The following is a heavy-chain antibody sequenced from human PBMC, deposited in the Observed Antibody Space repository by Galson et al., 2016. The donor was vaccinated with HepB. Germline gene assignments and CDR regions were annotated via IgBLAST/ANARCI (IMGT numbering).Heavy chain of an antibody. Sequence: SLRLSCAASGFTLDHFAMHWVRQAPGKGLEWVSGISWSSGSMGYADSVKGRFTISRDNAKNSLYLQMNSLRAGDTALYYCAKDSGAYYYDRSGYRRNAFDIWGQGTMVTVSS. J-gene: IGHJ3*02. CDR2: ISWSSGSM. D-gene: IGHD3-22*01. CDR3: AKDSGAYYYDRSGYRRNAFDI. CDR1: GFTLDHFA. V-gene: IGHV3-9*01.